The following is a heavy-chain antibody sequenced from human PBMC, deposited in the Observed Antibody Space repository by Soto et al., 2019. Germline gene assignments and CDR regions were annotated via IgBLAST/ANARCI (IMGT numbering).Heavy chain of an antibody. CDR1: GGSLSSGDYY. D-gene: IGHD4-17*01. CDR2: IYYSGST. V-gene: IGHV4-30-4*01. CDR3: ARATTTVTADCFDY. J-gene: IGHJ4*02. Sequence: ASETLSLTCTVSGGSLSSGDYYWSWIRQPPGKGLEWIGYIYYSGSTYYNPSLKSRVTISVDTSKNQFSLKLSSVTAADTAVHYCARATTTVTADCFDYWGQGTLVTVSS.